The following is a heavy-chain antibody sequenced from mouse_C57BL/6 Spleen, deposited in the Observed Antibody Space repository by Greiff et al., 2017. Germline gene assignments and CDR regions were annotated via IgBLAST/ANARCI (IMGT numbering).Heavy chain of an antibody. D-gene: IGHD1-1*01. J-gene: IGHJ2*01. CDR2: IYPGNRDT. Sequence: EVKLEESGPVLARPGASVKMSCKTSGYTFTSYWMHWVKQRPGQGLEWIGAIYPGNRDTSYNKKFKGKAKLTAVTSASTAYMELSSLTNEDSAVYYCTGKGIITTVVAFDYWGQGTPLTVSS. CDR1: GYTFTSYW. CDR3: TGKGIITTVVAFDY. V-gene: IGHV1-5*01.